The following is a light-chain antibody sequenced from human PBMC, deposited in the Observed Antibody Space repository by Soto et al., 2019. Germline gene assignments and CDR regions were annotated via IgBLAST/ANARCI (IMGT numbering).Light chain of an antibody. CDR2: DAS. CDR3: QQYDNLPPNT. J-gene: IGKJ5*01. Sequence: IQMTQSPSSLSASAGDRVTITCQASQDISNYLNCYQQKPGKAPKLLIYDASNLETGVPSRFSGSGSGTDFTFTISSLQPEDIATYYCQQYDNLPPNTFGQGTRLEIK. V-gene: IGKV1-33*01. CDR1: QDISNY.